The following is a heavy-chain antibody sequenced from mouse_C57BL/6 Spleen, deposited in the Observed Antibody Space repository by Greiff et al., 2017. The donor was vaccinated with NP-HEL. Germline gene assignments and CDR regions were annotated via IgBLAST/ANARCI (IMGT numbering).Heavy chain of an antibody. J-gene: IGHJ1*03. V-gene: IGHV5-4*03. CDR2: ISDGGSYT. CDR3: ARRREGYFDV. CDR1: GFTFSSYA. Sequence: EVKLVESGGGLVKPGGSLKLSCAASGFTFSSYAMSWVRQTPEKRLEWVATISDGGSYTYYPDNVKGRFTISRDIAKNNLYLQMSHLKSEDTAMYYCARRREGYFDVWGTGTTVTVSS.